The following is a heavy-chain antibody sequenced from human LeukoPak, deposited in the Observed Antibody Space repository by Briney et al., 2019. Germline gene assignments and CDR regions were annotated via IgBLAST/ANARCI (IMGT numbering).Heavy chain of an antibody. J-gene: IGHJ4*02. Sequence: PSETLSLTCTVSGGSISSYYWSWIRQPPRKGLEWIGYIYYSGSTNYNPSLKSRVTISVDTSKNQFSLKLSSVTAADTAVYYCARVYSSRSYYFDYWGQGTLVTVSS. CDR2: IYYSGST. CDR1: GGSISSYY. CDR3: ARVYSSRSYYFDY. D-gene: IGHD6-13*01. V-gene: IGHV4-59*01.